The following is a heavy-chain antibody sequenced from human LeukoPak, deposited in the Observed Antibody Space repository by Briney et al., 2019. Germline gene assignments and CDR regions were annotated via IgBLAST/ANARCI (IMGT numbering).Heavy chain of an antibody. J-gene: IGHJ4*02. D-gene: IGHD2-15*01. CDR3: AREGSAGYCSGGSCQQDSLPFDY. Sequence: GSSVKVSCKASGGTFSSYAISWVRQAPGQGLEWMGGIIPIFGTANYAQKFQGRVTITADKSTSTAYMELSSLRSEDTAVYYCAREGSAGYCSGGSCQQDSLPFDYWGQGTLVTVSP. CDR2: IIPIFGTA. V-gene: IGHV1-69*06. CDR1: GGTFSSYA.